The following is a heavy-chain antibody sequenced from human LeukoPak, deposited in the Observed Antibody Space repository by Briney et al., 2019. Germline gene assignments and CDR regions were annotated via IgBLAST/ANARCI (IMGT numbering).Heavy chain of an antibody. CDR3: ARARIAVAGRGKAFDI. Sequence: PSETLSLTCAVYGGSFSGYYWSWIRQPPGKGLEWIGEINHSGSTNYNPSLKSRVTISVDTSKNQFSLKLSSVTAADTAVCYCARARIAVAGRGKAFDIWGQGTMVTVSS. V-gene: IGHV4-34*01. J-gene: IGHJ3*02. CDR1: GGSFSGYY. D-gene: IGHD6-19*01. CDR2: INHSGST.